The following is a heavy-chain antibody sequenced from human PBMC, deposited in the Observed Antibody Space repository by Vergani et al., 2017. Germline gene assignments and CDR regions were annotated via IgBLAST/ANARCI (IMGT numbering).Heavy chain of an antibody. J-gene: IGHJ4*02. D-gene: IGHD3-22*01. CDR3: ARATYYYDSSGYRTYIFDY. Sequence: QVQLQPWGAGLLKPSETLSLTCAVYGGSFSGYYWSWIRQPPGKGLEWIGEINHSGSTNYNPSLKSRVTISVDTSKNQFSLKLSSVTAADTAVYYCARATYYYDSSGYRTYIFDYWGQGTLVTVSS. CDR1: GGSFSGYY. V-gene: IGHV4-34*01. CDR2: INHSGST.